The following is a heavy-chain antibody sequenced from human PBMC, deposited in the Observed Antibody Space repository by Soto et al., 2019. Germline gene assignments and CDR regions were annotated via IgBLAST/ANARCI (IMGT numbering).Heavy chain of an antibody. CDR1: GFTFSTYT. CDR2: MTSSNSDI. J-gene: IGHJ4*02. V-gene: IGHV3-21*01. D-gene: IGHD3-16*01. CDR3: ARGWGYFDS. Sequence: EVPVVESGGGLVKPGGSLRLSCEASGFTFSTYTMNWVRQAPGKGLEWVSSMTSSNSDIYYADSVKGRFTISRDNARNSLYLQMNSLRAEDTAVYYCARGWGYFDSWGQGTLVTVSS.